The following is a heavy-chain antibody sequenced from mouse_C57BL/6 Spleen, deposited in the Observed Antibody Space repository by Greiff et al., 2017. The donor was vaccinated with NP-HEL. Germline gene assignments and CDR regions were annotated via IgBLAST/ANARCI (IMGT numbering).Heavy chain of an antibody. CDR1: GYAFSSYW. D-gene: IGHD1-1*01. V-gene: IGHV1-80*01. J-gene: IGHJ3*01. CDR2: IYPGDGDT. CDR3: ARGITTVVDPFAY. Sequence: QVQLKESGAELVKPGASVKISCKASGYAFSSYWMNWVKQRPGKGLEWIGQIYPGDGDTNYNGKFKGKATLTADKSSSTAYMQLSSLTSEDSAVYFCARGITTVVDPFAYWGQGTLVTVSA.